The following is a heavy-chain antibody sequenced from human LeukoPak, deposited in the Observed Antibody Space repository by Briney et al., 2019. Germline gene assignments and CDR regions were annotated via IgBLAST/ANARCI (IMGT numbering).Heavy chain of an antibody. V-gene: IGHV3-23*01. CDR2: ISGNGDST. Sequence: PGGSLRLSCAASGSTFSGFVMTWVRQAPGKRLEWVSSISGNGDSTYYADSVKGRFTISRDNSKNTLYLQMNSLRAEDTAVYYCAKVYLFGFWSGYSSVDYWGQGTLVTVSS. CDR3: AKVYLFGFWSGYSSVDY. J-gene: IGHJ4*02. D-gene: IGHD3-3*01. CDR1: GSTFSGFV.